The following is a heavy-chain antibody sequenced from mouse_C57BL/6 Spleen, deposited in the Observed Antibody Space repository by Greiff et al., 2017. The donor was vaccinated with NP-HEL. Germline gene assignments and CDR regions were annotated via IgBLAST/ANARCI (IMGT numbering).Heavy chain of an antibody. D-gene: IGHD1-1*01. CDR3: ARGGLRGYFDY. V-gene: IGHV7-3*01. CDR2: IRHKANGYTT. CDR1: GFTFTDYY. J-gene: IGHJ2*01. Sequence: EVKLVESGGGLVQPGGSLSLSCAASGFTFTDYYMSWVRQPPGQALEWLGCIRHKANGYTTEYSSSVTGRFTFSRDNSQSILYLQMNALRAEDSATYYCARGGLRGYFDYWGQGTTLTVSS.